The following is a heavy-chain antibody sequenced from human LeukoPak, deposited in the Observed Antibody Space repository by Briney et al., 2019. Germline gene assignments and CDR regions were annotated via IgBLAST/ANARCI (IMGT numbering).Heavy chain of an antibody. CDR1: GFTFSSYA. J-gene: IGHJ3*02. Sequence: GGSLRFSCAASGFTFSSYAMHWVRQAPGKGLEWVAVISHDGSNKYYADSVKGRFTISRDNSKNTLYLQMNSLRAEDTAVYYCARGLQEDYDFWSGYFTPGAFDIWGQGTMATVSS. V-gene: IGHV3-30-3*01. D-gene: IGHD3-3*01. CDR2: ISHDGSNK. CDR3: ARGLQEDYDFWSGYFTPGAFDI.